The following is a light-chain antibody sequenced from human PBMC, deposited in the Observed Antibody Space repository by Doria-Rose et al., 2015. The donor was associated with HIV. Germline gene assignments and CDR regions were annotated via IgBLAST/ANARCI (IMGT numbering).Light chain of an antibody. CDR1: SSDVGGYKY. Sequence: QSALTQPASVSGSPGQSITISCTGSSSDVGGYKYISWYQQHPGKAPKVIIYDVNMRPSGISNRFSGSKSGNTASLTISGLQAEDEADYYCNSYTGSSTPNWVFGGGTKLTVL. CDR3: NSYTGSSTPNWV. CDR2: DVN. V-gene: IGLV2-14*03. J-gene: IGLJ3*02.